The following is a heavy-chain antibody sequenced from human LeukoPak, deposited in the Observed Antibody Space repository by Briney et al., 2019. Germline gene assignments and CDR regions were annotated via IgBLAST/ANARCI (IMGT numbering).Heavy chain of an antibody. Sequence: KPSETLSFTSTVSGGSICGNYWSWLPPPPGQGLEWIGYTKYSRRTNHNTSIKRRVTISVDTSKTQFPLMLSSVTAAATAVYCCARSESGKYDYWGQGTLVTVSS. V-gene: IGHV4-59*08. D-gene: IGHD1-26*01. CDR2: TKYSRRT. CDR1: GGSICGNY. J-gene: IGHJ4*02. CDR3: ARSESGKYDY.